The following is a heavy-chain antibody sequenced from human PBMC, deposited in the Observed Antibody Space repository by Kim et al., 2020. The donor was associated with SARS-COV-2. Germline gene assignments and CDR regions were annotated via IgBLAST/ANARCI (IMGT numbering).Heavy chain of an antibody. CDR3: ARGSQGYYDILTGYLGRNWFDP. V-gene: IGHV4-34*01. CDR1: GGSFSGYY. D-gene: IGHD3-9*01. CDR2: INHSGST. J-gene: IGHJ5*02. Sequence: SETLSLTCAVYGGSFSGYYWSWIRQPPGKGLEWIGEINHSGSTNYNPSLKSRVTISVDTSKNQFSLKLSSVTAADTAVYYCARGSQGYYDILTGYLGRNWFDPWGQGTLVTVSS.